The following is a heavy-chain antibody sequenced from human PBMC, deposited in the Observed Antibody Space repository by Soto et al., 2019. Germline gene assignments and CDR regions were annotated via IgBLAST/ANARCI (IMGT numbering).Heavy chain of an antibody. CDR2: INAGNGNT. D-gene: IGHD5-18*01. CDR1: GYTFTSYA. Sequence: QVQLVQSGAEVKKPGASVKVSCKASGYTFTSYAMHWVRQAPGQRLEWMGWINAGNGNTKYSQKFQGGVTITRDTSASTAYMELSSLRSEDTAVYYCARDDTAMAERFYYYYGMDVWGQGTTVTVSS. CDR3: ARDDTAMAERFYYYYGMDV. J-gene: IGHJ6*02. V-gene: IGHV1-3*01.